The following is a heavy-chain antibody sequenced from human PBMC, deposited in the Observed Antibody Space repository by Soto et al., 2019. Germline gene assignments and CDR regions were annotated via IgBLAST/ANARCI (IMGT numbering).Heavy chain of an antibody. CDR3: ARDRGHTLRVLEWLPGEFAFDI. J-gene: IGHJ3*02. CDR1: GYTFTSYG. Sequence: VSVKVSCKASGYTFTSYGISWVRQAPGQGLEWVGWISASNGNTNYAQKLQGRVTMTTDTSTSTAYMELRSLRPDDTAVYYCARDRGHTLRVLEWLPGEFAFDIWGQGTMVTVSS. V-gene: IGHV1-18*04. D-gene: IGHD3-3*01. CDR2: ISASNGNT.